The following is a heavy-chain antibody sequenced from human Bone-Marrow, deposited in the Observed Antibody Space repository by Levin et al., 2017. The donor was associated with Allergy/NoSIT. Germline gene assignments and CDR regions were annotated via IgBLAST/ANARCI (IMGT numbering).Heavy chain of an antibody. J-gene: IGHJ2*01. V-gene: IGHV3-48*03. D-gene: IGHD2-15*01. CDR2: ISSSGSTK. Sequence: GESLKISCAASGFSFSDYEMNWVRQAPGKGLEWISYISSSGSTKYYADSVKGRFTISTKNSLYLLMNSLRADDTAIYYCARDKRSGGVTPDWYFDLWGRGTLVIVSS. CDR3: ARDKRSGGVTPDWYFDL. CDR1: GFSFSDYE.